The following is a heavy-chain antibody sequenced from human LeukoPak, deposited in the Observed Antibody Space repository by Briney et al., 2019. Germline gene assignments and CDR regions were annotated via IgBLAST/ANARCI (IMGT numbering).Heavy chain of an antibody. J-gene: IGHJ4*02. CDR1: GFTFSTYW. V-gene: IGHV3-7*01. CDR3: VRDSSGYQ. CDR2: IKEDVSEK. D-gene: IGHD3-22*01. Sequence: GGSLRLSCAASGFTFSTYWMSWVRQAPGKGLEWVANIKEDVSEKYYGDSVKGRFTISRDNAKNSLYLQMNSLRAEDTAVYYCVRDSSGYQWGQGTLVTVSS.